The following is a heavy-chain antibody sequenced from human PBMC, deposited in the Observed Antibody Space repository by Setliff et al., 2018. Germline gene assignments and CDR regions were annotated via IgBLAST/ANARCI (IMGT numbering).Heavy chain of an antibody. CDR1: EFAFSSSW. CDR3: ATGAWGDL. CDR2: INEDGTDR. Sequence: PGESLKISCAVSEFAFSSSWMTWVRQAPGKGLEWVANINEDGTDRKYVDSVKGRFTISRDNAKNSVYLQMSSLRVEDSAVYYCATGAWGDLWGHGVLVTVSS. J-gene: IGHJ5*02. V-gene: IGHV3-7*01. D-gene: IGHD1-26*01.